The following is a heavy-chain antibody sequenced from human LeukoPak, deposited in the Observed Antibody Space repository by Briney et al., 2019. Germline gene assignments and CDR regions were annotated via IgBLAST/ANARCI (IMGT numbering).Heavy chain of an antibody. Sequence: PSGTLSLTCAVSGGSISSSNWWSWVRQPPGKGLEWSGEIYHSGSTNYNPSLKSRVTISVDKSKNQFSLKLSSVTAADTAVYYCARERVVTAIHYFDYWGQGTLVTVSS. J-gene: IGHJ4*02. CDR1: GGSISSSNW. CDR3: ARERVVTAIHYFDY. V-gene: IGHV4-4*02. D-gene: IGHD2-21*02. CDR2: IYHSGST.